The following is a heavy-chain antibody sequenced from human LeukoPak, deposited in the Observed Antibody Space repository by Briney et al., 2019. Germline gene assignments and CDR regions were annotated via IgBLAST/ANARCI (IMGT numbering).Heavy chain of an antibody. J-gene: IGHJ4*02. Sequence: RASVKVSCKASDYTFTGYGLSWVRQAPGQGLEWMGWISTYNGNTNYAQKLQGRVTMTTDTSTSTAYMELSRLRSDDTAVYYCARYHRATPFDYWAREPWSPSPQ. CDR1: DYTFTGYG. CDR3: ARYHRATPFDY. CDR2: ISTYNGNT. D-gene: IGHD2-15*01. V-gene: IGHV1-18*01.